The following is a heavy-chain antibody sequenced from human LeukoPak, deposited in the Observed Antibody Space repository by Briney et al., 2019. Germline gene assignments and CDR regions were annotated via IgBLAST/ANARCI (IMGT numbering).Heavy chain of an antibody. Sequence: GGSLRLSCAASGFTFSSYAMHWVRQAPGKGLEWVAVIWYDGSNKYYADSVKGRFTISRDNSKNTLYLQMNSLRAEDTAVYYCARGEIVVVPAVTYYFDYWGQGTLVTVSS. CDR1: GFTFSSYA. J-gene: IGHJ4*02. CDR2: IWYDGSNK. CDR3: ARGEIVVVPAVTYYFDY. V-gene: IGHV3-33*08. D-gene: IGHD2-2*01.